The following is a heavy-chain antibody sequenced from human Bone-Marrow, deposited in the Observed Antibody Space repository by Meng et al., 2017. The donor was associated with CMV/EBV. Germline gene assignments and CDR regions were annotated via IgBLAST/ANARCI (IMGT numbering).Heavy chain of an antibody. CDR3: AREGGSYLYYYYYGMDV. CDR2: IIPILGIA. D-gene: IGHD1-26*01. CDR1: GGTFSSYT. Sequence: SVKVSCKASGGTFSSYTISWVRQAPGQGLEWMGRIIPILGIANYAQKFQGRVTITADKSTSTAYMELSSLRSEDTAVYYCAREGGSYLYYYYYGMDVWGQGTTVTGYS. V-gene: IGHV1-69*04. J-gene: IGHJ6*01.